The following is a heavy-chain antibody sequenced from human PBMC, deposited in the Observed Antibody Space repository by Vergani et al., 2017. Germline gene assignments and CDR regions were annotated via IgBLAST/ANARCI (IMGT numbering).Heavy chain of an antibody. CDR2: IIPILGIA. V-gene: IGHV1-69*02. CDR3: ARAAAAVPGRFDP. Sequence: QVQLVQSGAEVKKPGSSVKVSCKASGGTFSSYTISWVRQAPGQGLEWMGTIIPILGIANYAQKFQGRVTITADKSTSTAYMELSSLRSEDTAVYYCARAAAAVPGRFDPWGQGTLVTVSS. CDR1: GGTFSSYT. J-gene: IGHJ5*02. D-gene: IGHD6-13*01.